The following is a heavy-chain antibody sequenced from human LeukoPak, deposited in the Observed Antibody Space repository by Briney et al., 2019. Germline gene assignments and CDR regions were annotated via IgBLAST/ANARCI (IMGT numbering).Heavy chain of an antibody. V-gene: IGHV4-39*02. J-gene: IGHJ6*03. Sequence: SETLSLTCTVSGGSISSSSYYWGWIRQPPGKGLEWIGTIYYSGSTYSGSTYYNPSLKSRVTMSADTSTNQFSLKLNSVTAADTAVYYCARDRVGYMDVWGKGTTVTISS. CDR3: ARDRVGYMDV. CDR2: IYYSGSTYSGST. CDR1: GGSISSSSYY. D-gene: IGHD2-2*01.